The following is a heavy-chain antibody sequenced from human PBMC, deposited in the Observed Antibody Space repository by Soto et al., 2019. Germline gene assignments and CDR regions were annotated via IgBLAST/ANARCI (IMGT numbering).Heavy chain of an antibody. D-gene: IGHD2-21*01. V-gene: IGHV3-23*01. Sequence: EVQLLESGGGLVQPGGSLRLSCAASRFTFSGYSMSWVRQAPGKGLEWVSGISGSGGSTYYADSVKGRFTISRDNSESTLFLQMNSLRAEDTALYYCAMSYGDTWKHYYFDYWGQGTRVTVPS. CDR2: ISGSGGST. CDR3: AMSYGDTWKHYYFDY. J-gene: IGHJ4*02. CDR1: RFTFSGYS.